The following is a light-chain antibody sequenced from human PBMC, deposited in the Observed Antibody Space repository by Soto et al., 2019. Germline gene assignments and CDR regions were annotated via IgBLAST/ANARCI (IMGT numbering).Light chain of an antibody. J-gene: IGKJ4*02. Sequence: EIMMTQSPGTLSVPQVETATLPCRASQNDNSNLTWYQQKPGQAPRILIYGASTRATAITDRFSGSGSGTEFAHIISSLLSGDFAVYYCQPYNDVPRTFGGRTKVAI. V-gene: IGKV3-15*01. CDR1: QNDNSN. CDR2: GAS. CDR3: QPYNDVPRT.